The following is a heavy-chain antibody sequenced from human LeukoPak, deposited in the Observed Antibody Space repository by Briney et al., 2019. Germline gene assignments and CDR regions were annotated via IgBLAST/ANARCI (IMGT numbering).Heavy chain of an antibody. V-gene: IGHV1-18*01. CDR1: GYTFTSYG. D-gene: IGHD3-22*01. J-gene: IGHJ6*02. CDR3: TRGYYYDSSGYYYKYYYYGMDV. CDR2: ISAYNGNT. Sequence: ASVKVSCKASGYTFTSYGISWVRQAPGQGLEWMGWISAYNGNTNYAQKLQGRVTMTTDTSTSTAYMELRSLRSDDTAVYYCTRGYYYDSSGYYYKYYYYGMDVWGQGTTVTVSS.